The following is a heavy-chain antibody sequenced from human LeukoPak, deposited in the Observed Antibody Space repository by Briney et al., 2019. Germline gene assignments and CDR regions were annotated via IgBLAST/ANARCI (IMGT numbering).Heavy chain of an antibody. CDR2: ISYEGTIK. J-gene: IGHJ4*02. CDR3: AKEIWPTVTTPGWTYFDY. D-gene: IGHD4-17*01. V-gene: IGHV3-30*18. Sequence: GRSLRLSCAASGFTFSTYGMHWVRRAPGKGLEWVTFISYEGTIKRYADSVKGRFTISRDNSKNTLYLQMNSLRAEDTAVYYCAKEIWPTVTTPGWTYFDYWGQGALVTVSS. CDR1: GFTFSTYG.